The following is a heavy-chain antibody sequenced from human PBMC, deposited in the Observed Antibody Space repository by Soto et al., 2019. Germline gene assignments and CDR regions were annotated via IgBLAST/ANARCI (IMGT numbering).Heavy chain of an antibody. Sequence: QVQLVQSGAEVKQPGSSVKVSCKASGGTFSRYSITWVRQAPGHGLEWIGRIIPIFGIPTYAQKFQGRVTITADESTSTAYMELSSLRSYDTAVYYCAREDRDRETGLVPAAIDGMDVWGQGTTVTVSS. V-gene: IGHV1-69*08. CDR3: AREDRDRETGLVPAAIDGMDV. J-gene: IGHJ6*02. D-gene: IGHD2-2*01. CDR2: IIPIFGIP. CDR1: GGTFSRYS.